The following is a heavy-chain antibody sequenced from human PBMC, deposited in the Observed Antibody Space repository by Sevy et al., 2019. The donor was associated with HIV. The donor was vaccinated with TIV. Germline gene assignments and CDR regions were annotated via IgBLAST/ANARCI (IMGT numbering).Heavy chain of an antibody. CDR3: TTGVQRLVRNY. CDR1: GFTFSNAW. D-gene: IGHD6-6*01. Sequence: GGSLRLSCAASGFTFSNAWMSWVRQAPGKGLEWVGRIKSKTDGGTTDYAAPVKGRFTISRDNSKNTLYLQMNSLKTEDTAVYYCTTGVQRLVRNYWGQGTLVTVSS. J-gene: IGHJ4*02. V-gene: IGHV3-15*01. CDR2: IKSKTDGGTT.